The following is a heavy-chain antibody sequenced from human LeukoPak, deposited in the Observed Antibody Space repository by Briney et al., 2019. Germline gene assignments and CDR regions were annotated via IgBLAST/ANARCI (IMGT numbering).Heavy chain of an antibody. CDR2: ISAYNGNT. J-gene: IGHJ4*02. Sequence: ASVKVSCKASVFTFTSYGFSWVRQAPGQGLEWMGWISAYNGNTNYAQKFQGRVTMTTDTSTSTAYMELRSLRSDDTAVYYCARDSRYDEGYWGQGTLVTVSS. V-gene: IGHV1-18*01. CDR3: ARDSRYDEGY. D-gene: IGHD5-12*01. CDR1: VFTFTSYG.